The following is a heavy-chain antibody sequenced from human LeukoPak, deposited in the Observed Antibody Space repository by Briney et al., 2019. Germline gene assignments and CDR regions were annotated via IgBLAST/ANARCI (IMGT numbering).Heavy chain of an antibody. D-gene: IGHD5-12*01. V-gene: IGHV3-53*01. J-gene: IGHJ4*02. CDR3: ARSPPENSGYDSFDY. CDR2: IYSGGGT. Sequence: PGGSLRLSCAASGFTVSSNYMSWVRQPPGKGLEWVSVIYSGGGTYYADSVKGRFTISRDNSKNTQYLQMNSLRAEDTAVYYCARSPPENSGYDSFDYWGQGTLVTVSS. CDR1: GFTVSSNY.